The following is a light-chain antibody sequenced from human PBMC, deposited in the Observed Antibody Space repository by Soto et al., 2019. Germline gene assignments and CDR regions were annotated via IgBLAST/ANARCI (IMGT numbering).Light chain of an antibody. Sequence: EIVLTQSPGTLPLSPGERATLSCRASLSVSSSYLAWYQQKPGQAPRLLIYRAPSRATGIPDRFSGSGSGTDFTITISGPEHEDSTLYYCQQYGTSRAFDQGKKVDLK. J-gene: IGKJ1*01. CDR1: LSVSSSY. CDR2: RAP. CDR3: QQYGTSRA. V-gene: IGKV3-20*01.